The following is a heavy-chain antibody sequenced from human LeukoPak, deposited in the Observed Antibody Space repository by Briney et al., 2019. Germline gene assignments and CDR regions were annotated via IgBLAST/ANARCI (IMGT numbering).Heavy chain of an antibody. V-gene: IGHV3-30*18. CDR3: AKGHDYGDLLGY. D-gene: IGHD4-17*01. CDR1: GFTFSSYG. CDR2: ISYDGSNK. J-gene: IGHJ4*02. Sequence: GGSLRLSCAASGFTFSSYGMHWVRQAPGKGLEWVAVISYDGSNKYYADSVKGRFTISRGNSKNTLYLQMNSLRAEDTAVYYCAKGHDYGDLLGYWGQGTLVTVSS.